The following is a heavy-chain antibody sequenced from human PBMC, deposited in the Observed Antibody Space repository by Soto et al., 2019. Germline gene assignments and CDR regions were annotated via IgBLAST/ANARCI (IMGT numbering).Heavy chain of an antibody. CDR2: ISYDGSNK. Sequence: GGSLRLSCAASGFTFSSYAMHWVRQAPGKGLEWVAVISYDGSNKYYADSVKGRFTISRDNSKNTLYLQMNSLRAEDTAVYYCARAGGDIVVVPAAMPISGDWFDPWGQGTLVTVSS. V-gene: IGHV3-30-3*01. J-gene: IGHJ5*02. CDR3: ARAGGDIVVVPAAMPISGDWFDP. CDR1: GFTFSSYA. D-gene: IGHD2-2*01.